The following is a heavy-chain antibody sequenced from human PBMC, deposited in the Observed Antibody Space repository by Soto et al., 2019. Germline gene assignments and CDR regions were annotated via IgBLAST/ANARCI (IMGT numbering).Heavy chain of an antibody. CDR3: TTNSRTDFYYYGLEV. Sequence: CMRLACAVSRCTLSNWLMTWSLKSPGKGLEWAGRIKADIDGGRIDYAAPVKGRFTISRDDSKNTLYLQMNSLKTEDTGVYYCTTNSRTDFYYYGLEVCADATKVTVSS. J-gene: IGHJ6*02. CDR2: IKADIDGGRI. V-gene: IGHV3-15*01. CDR1: RCTLSNWL.